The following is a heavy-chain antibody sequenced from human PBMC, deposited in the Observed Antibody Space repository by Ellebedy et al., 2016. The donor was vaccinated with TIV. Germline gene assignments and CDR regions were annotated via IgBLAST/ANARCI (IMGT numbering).Heavy chain of an antibody. CDR2: INPGGGGT. V-gene: IGHV1-46*01. Sequence: ASVKVSXKASGYTFSNYYMHWVRQVPGQGLEWLGIINPGGGGTTYAQKFQGRVTMTSDTSTSTVYMELSSLRSEDTAVYYCARDSIDLHRSGWQGDFDIWGQGTMVTVSS. CDR1: GYTFSNYY. CDR3: ARDSIDLHRSGWQGDFDI. D-gene: IGHD6-19*01. J-gene: IGHJ3*02.